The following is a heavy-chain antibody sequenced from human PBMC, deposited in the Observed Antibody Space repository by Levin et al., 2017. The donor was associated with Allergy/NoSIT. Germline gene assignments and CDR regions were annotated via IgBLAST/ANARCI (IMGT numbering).Heavy chain of an antibody. CDR2: ITGSGDST. J-gene: IGHJ3*02. D-gene: IGHD3-10*01. CDR3: AKDKYSTIGDAFDI. CDR1: GFTFSSYV. Sequence: GGSLRLSCAASGFTFSSYVMTWVRQAPGKGLEWVSLITGSGDSTYYVDSVKGRFTISRDNSENTLYLQMNNLRAEDMAMYYCAKDKYSTIGDAFDIWGQGTMVTVSS. V-gene: IGHV3-23*01.